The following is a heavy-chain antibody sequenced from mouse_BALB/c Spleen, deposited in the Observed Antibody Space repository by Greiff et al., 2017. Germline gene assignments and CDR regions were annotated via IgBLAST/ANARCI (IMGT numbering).Heavy chain of an antibody. CDR2: INPYNGAT. V-gene: IGHV1-31*01. J-gene: IGHJ2*01. CDR1: GYSFTGYY. Sequence: EVQLQESGPELVKPGASVKISCKASGYSFTGYYMHWVKQSHVKSLEWIGRINPYNGATSYNQNFKDKASLTVDKSSSTAYMELHSLTSEDSAVYYCARSRGGYYYFDYWGQGTTLTVSS. D-gene: IGHD2-3*01. CDR3: ARSRGGYYYFDY.